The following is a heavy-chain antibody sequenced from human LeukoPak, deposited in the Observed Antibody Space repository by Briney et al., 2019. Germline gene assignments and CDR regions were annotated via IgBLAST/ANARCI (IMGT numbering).Heavy chain of an antibody. V-gene: IGHV4-39*07. CDR1: GGSISSSSYY. CDR3: ARGGIYYYYYGMDV. CDR2: IYYSGST. J-gene: IGHJ6*02. D-gene: IGHD1-26*01. Sequence: SSETLSLTCTVSGGSISSSSYYWGWIRQPPGKGLEWIGSIYYSGSTYYNPSLKSRVTISVDTSKNQFSLKLNSVTAADTAVYYCARGGIYYYYYGMDVWGQGTTVTVPS.